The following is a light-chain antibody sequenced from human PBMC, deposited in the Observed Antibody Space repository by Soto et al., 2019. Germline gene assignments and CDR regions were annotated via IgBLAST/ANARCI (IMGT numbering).Light chain of an antibody. CDR3: QSYDSSRV. V-gene: IGLV6-57*03. Sequence: NFMLTQPHSVSESPGKTVTISCTRSSGSIASNDVQWYQQRPGSAPTTVIYEDNQRPSGVPDRFSGSIDSSSNSASLTISGLKTEDEADYYCQSYDSSRVFGGGTKLTVL. CDR1: SGSIASND. J-gene: IGLJ3*02. CDR2: EDN.